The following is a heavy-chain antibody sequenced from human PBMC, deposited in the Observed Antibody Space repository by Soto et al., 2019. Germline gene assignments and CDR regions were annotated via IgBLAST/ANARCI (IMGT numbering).Heavy chain of an antibody. CDR1: GYTFTSYD. J-gene: IGHJ4*02. CDR2: MNPNSGNT. V-gene: IGHV1-8*01. Sequence: QVQLVQSGAEVKKPGASVKVSCKASGYTFTSYDINWVRQATGQGLEWMGWMNPNSGNTGYAQKSQGRVTMTRNTSITTAYMELTSLRSEDPAVYYCARRRFIRLNLPIAYWGREPWSPSPQ. CDR3: ARRRFIRLNLPIAY. D-gene: IGHD3-16*01.